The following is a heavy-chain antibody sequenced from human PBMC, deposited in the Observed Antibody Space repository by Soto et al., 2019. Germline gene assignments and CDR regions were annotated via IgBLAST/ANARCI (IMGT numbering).Heavy chain of an antibody. CDR1: GFTFSSYA. D-gene: IGHD2-2*01. V-gene: IGHV3-23*01. J-gene: IGHJ6*02. CDR2: ISGSGGST. Sequence: EVPLLESGGGLVQPGESLRLSCAASGFTFSSYAMSWVRQAPGKGLEWVSTISGSGGSTYYADSVKGRFTISRDNSKNTLYLQMNSLRAEDTAVYYCAKDPVGCSSTSCPFGSYYGMDVWGQGTTVTVSS. CDR3: AKDPVGCSSTSCPFGSYYGMDV.